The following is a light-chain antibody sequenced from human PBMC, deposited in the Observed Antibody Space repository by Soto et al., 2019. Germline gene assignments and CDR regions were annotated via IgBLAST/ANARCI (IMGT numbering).Light chain of an antibody. CDR1: QSINTY. CDR3: QQVKSYPRT. CDR2: EES. Sequence: DIQMTQSPSSLSASVGDRVTITCRASQSINTYLHWYQQKPGNPPRLLIYEESTLHSGVPSRFSGRKVGTQFILTIDSLQPEDFATYYCQQVKSYPRTFGGGTRWIS. J-gene: IGKJ4*01. V-gene: IGKV1-39*01.